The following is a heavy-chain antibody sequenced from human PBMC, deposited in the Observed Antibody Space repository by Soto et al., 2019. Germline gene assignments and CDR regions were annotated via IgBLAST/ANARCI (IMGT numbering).Heavy chain of an antibody. V-gene: IGHV3-30*03. Sequence: PGGSLRLSCAASGFTFRDYGMHWVRQAPGKGLEWVAVISCGGTTEYYADSVRGRFTISRDNSKATLFLQLSSLRPDDTALYYCARGGTYGLDVWGQGTAVTVSS. D-gene: IGHD5-12*01. CDR3: ARGGTYGLDV. CDR1: GFTFRDYG. CDR2: ISCGGTTE. J-gene: IGHJ6*02.